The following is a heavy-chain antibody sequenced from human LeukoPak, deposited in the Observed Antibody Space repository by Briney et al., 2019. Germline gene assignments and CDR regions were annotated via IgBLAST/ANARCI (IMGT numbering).Heavy chain of an antibody. J-gene: IGHJ4*02. D-gene: IGHD3-22*01. Sequence: ASVNVSCKASGYTFTAYYIHWVRQAPGQGLEWMGWFNPNGGGTNYAQEFQGRVTMTRDTSISTAYMELSRLRSDDTAVYYCAREYYFDNSGYYGVGDYWGQGTLVTDSS. CDR1: GYTFTAYY. CDR3: AREYYFDNSGYYGVGDY. CDR2: FNPNGGGT. V-gene: IGHV1-2*02.